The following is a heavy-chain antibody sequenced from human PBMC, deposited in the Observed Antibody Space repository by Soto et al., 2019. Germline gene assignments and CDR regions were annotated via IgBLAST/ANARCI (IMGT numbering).Heavy chain of an antibody. CDR1: GYTFTSYY. J-gene: IGHJ5*02. CDR3: ARGIATGQLDP. CDR2: INPDNGNT. Sequence: ASVKVSCKASGYTFTSYYMHWVRQAPGQGLEWMGWINPDNGNTKSSQKFQDRVIITRDTSASTAYMDLSSLRSEDTAVYYCARGIATGQLDPWGQGTLVTVSS. V-gene: IGHV1-3*01. D-gene: IGHD2-15*01.